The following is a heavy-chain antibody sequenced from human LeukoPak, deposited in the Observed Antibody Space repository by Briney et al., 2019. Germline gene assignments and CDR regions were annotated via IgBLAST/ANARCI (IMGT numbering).Heavy chain of an antibody. CDR2: IYYSGST. CDR3: TRDQFGAIGGYYYYYMDV. CDR1: GGSISSSSYY. D-gene: IGHD4/OR15-4a*01. Sequence: SETLPLTCTVSGGSISSSSYYWGWIRQPPGKGLEWIGSIYYSGSTYYNPSLKSRVTISVDTSKNQFSLKLSSVTAADTAVYYCTRDQFGAIGGYYYYYMDVWGKGTTVTVS. V-gene: IGHV4-39*07. J-gene: IGHJ6*03.